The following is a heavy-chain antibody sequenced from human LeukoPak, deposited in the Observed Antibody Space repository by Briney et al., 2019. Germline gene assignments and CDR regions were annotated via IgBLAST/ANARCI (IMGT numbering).Heavy chain of an antibody. V-gene: IGHV1-69*13. Sequence: SVKVSCKASGGSFSRYAISWVRQAPGQGLEWMVGIIPMFGTANYAQKFQGRVTITADESTRTAYMELRTLRSEDTAIYYCARGSGETGGYYYVYWGRGTPVTVSS. CDR2: IIPMFGTA. CDR3: ARGSGETGGYYYVY. D-gene: IGHD3-22*01. J-gene: IGHJ4*02. CDR1: GGSFSRYA.